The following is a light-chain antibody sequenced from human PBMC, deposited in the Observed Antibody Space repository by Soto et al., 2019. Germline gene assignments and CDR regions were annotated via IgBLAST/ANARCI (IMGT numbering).Light chain of an antibody. Sequence: EIVSTQSPGTLSLSPGERATLSCRASRSVSSSYLAWYQQKPGQAPRLLIYGASSRATGIPDRFSGSGSGTDFTLTISRLEPEDFAVYYCQQYGSSPPWTFGQGTKVDIK. CDR1: RSVSSSY. V-gene: IGKV3-20*01. J-gene: IGKJ1*01. CDR3: QQYGSSPPWT. CDR2: GAS.